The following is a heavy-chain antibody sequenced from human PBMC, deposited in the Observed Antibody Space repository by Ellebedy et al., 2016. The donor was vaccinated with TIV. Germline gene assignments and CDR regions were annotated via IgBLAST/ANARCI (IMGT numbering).Heavy chain of an antibody. D-gene: IGHD1-26*01. V-gene: IGHV3-30*18. CDR2: ISYDGSNK. CDR3: AKGEVGATTHDAFDI. Sequence: GGSLRLXXAASGFTFSSYGMHWVRQAPGKGLEWVAVISYDGSNKYYADSVKGRFTISRDNSKNTLYLQMNSLRAEDTAVYYCAKGEVGATTHDAFDIWGQGTMVTVSS. CDR1: GFTFSSYG. J-gene: IGHJ3*02.